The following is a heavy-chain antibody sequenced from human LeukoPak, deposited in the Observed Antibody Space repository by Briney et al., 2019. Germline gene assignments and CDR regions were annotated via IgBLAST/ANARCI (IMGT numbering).Heavy chain of an antibody. J-gene: IGHJ5*02. V-gene: IGHV6-1*01. Sequence: SQTLSLTCALSGDSVSRNWIRQSPSRGLEWLERTYYRSKWYNDYAVSVKSRITINPDTSKNQFSLQLNSVTPEDTAVYYCARAGSSSWSNWFDPWGQGTLVTVSS. D-gene: IGHD6-13*01. CDR2: TYYRSKWYN. CDR3: ARAGSSSWSNWFDP. CDR1: GDSVS.